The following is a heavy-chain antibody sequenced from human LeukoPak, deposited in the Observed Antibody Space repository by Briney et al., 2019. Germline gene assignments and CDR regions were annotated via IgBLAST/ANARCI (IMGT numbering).Heavy chain of an antibody. D-gene: IGHD3-10*01. CDR3: ARGRPDGSGSYYKFDP. CDR1: AGSISSSNYY. V-gene: IGHV4-39*01. CDR2: IYYSGRT. J-gene: IGHJ5*02. Sequence: SETLSLTCTVSAGSISSSNYYWGWIRQPPGKGLEWIGSIYYSGRTYYNPSLKSRVTISVDTSRKQFSLKLSSVTAADTAVYYCARGRPDGSGSYYKFDPWGQGTLVTVSS.